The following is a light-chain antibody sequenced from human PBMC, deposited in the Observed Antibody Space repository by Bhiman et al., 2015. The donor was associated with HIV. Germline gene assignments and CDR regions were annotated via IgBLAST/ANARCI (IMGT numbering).Light chain of an antibody. V-gene: IGLV2-14*03. CDR1: NTDVGAYNF. Sequence: SALTQPVSVSGPPGQSVTISCTGTNTDVGAYNFVSWYQQYPGKVPKLVISDVTKRPSGVSDRFSGSKSDNTASLTISGLQPEDEADYYCLSYDSSLNYYVFGTGTKVTVL. J-gene: IGLJ1*01. CDR2: DVT. CDR3: LSYDSSLNYYV.